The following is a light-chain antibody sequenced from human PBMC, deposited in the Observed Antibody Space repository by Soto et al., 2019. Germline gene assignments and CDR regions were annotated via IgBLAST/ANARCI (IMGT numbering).Light chain of an antibody. J-gene: IGLJ2*01. V-gene: IGLV2-8*01. Sequence: QSVLTQPPSASGSPGHSVTISCTGTSSDVGGYNYVSWYQQHPGKAPKLMIYEVSKRPSGVPDRFSGSKSGNTASLTVSGLQAEDEADYYCSSYAGSNNVVFCGGTKLTVL. CDR1: SSDVGGYNY. CDR2: EVS. CDR3: SSYAGSNNVV.